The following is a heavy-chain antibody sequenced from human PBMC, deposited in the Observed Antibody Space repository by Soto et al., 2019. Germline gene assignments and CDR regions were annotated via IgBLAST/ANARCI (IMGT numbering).Heavy chain of an antibody. V-gene: IGHV5-51*01. Sequence: PGESLKISCKGSGYFFTSYWIGWVRQMPGKGLEWMGIIYPADSDTRYSPSFQGQVTISADKSIDTAYLQWTSLKASDTAMYYCARPLTYSGSWYGGDAFDIWGQGTMVTVSS. D-gene: IGHD1-26*01. CDR3: ARPLTYSGSWYGGDAFDI. CDR2: IYPADSDT. CDR1: GYFFTSYW. J-gene: IGHJ3*02.